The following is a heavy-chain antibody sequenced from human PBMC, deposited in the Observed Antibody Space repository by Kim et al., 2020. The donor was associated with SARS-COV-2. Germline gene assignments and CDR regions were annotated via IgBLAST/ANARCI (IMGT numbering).Heavy chain of an antibody. D-gene: IGHD2-2*01. CDR2: IYYSGST. J-gene: IGHJ5*02. V-gene: IGHV4-30-4*01. CDR3: ARGWWYCSSTSCEYSSGWVDP. CDR1: GGSISSGDYY. Sequence: SETLSLTCTVSGGSISSGDYYWSWIRQPPGKGLEWIGYIYYSGSTYYNPSLKSRVTISVDTSKNQFSLKLSSVTAADTAVYYCARGWWYCSSTSCEYSSGWVDPWGQGTLVSVPS.